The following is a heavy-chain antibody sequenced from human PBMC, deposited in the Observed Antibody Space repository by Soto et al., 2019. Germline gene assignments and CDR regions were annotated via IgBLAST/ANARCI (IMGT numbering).Heavy chain of an antibody. J-gene: IGHJ6*02. D-gene: IGHD3-10*01. Sequence: ASVKVSCKASGYTFTNYYIHWVRQAPGQGLEWMGAINPSGGSSTYAQKFQGRVTMTTDTSTTTVYMELSSLRFEDTAVFYCARDSSRGAYYYYGMDVWGQGTTVTVSS. V-gene: IGHV1-46*01. CDR1: GYTFTNYY. CDR3: ARDSSRGAYYYYGMDV. CDR2: INPSGGSS.